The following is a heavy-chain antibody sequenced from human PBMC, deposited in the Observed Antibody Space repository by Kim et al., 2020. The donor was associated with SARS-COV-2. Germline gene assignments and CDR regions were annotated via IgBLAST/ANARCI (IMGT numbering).Heavy chain of an antibody. J-gene: IGHJ4*02. CDR3: ARGHEWELLGLDY. V-gene: IGHV3-66*01. D-gene: IGHD1-26*01. Sequence: YADSVKCRFTISRDNTKNTLYLQMNSLRAEDTAVYYCARGHEWELLGLDYWGQGTLVTVSS.